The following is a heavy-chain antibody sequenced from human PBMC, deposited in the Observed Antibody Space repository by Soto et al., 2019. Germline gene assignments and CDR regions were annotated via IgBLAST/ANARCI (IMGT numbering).Heavy chain of an antibody. Sequence: QVHLLQSGAEVQKPGASVKISCRASGYTFTSYALQWVRQAPGQRLEWMGWINAGNGDTKYSQKFQGRVTITRDTTATTAYMELSSLRTEDTAVYYCARDYRSSIDCWGQGTLVTVSS. J-gene: IGHJ4*02. CDR3: ARDYRSSIDC. D-gene: IGHD6-6*01. CDR1: GYTFTSYA. CDR2: INAGNGDT. V-gene: IGHV1-3*01.